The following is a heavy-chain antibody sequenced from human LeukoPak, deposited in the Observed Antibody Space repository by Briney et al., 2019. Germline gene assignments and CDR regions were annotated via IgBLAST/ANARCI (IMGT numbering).Heavy chain of an antibody. CDR3: ARDGTAAGLYFDL. Sequence: PGGSLRLSCAASGFTFSSYGIHWVRQPPGKGLEWVAFIRFDGSNKYYADSVKGRFTISRDNTKNSLYLQINSLRAEDTAVYYCARDGTAAGLYFDLWGQGTLVTVSS. V-gene: IGHV3-30*02. J-gene: IGHJ4*01. CDR2: IRFDGSNK. CDR1: GFTFSSYG. D-gene: IGHD6-13*01.